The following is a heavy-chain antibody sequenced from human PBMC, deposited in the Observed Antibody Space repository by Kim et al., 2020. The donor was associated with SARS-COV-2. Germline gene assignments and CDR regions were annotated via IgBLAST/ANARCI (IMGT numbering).Heavy chain of an antibody. D-gene: IGHD4-17*01. Sequence: NYAQKLQGRVTITSDKSASPAYMELSSLRSEDMSVYYCARDDGDYSVDYWGQGTLVTVST. CDR3: ARDDGDYSVDY. J-gene: IGHJ4*02. V-gene: IGHV1-69*04.